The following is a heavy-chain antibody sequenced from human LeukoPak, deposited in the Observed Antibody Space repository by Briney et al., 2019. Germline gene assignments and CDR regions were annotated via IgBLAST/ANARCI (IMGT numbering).Heavy chain of an antibody. CDR2: ISWNSGSI. CDR1: GFTFDDYA. CDR3: AKDASSSWYGNWFDP. Sequence: GGSLRLSCAASGFTFDDYAMHWVRQAPGKGLEWVSGISWNSGSIGYEDSVKGQFTISRDNAKNSLYLQMNSLRAEDTALYYCAKDASSSWYGNWFDPWGQGTLVTVSS. D-gene: IGHD6-13*01. V-gene: IGHV3-9*01. J-gene: IGHJ5*02.